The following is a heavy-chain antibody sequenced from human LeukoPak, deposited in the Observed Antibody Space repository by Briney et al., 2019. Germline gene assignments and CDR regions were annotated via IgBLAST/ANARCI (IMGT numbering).Heavy chain of an antibody. Sequence: QSGGSLRLSCATSGFSFSTYAMSWVRQAPGKGLEWVSAISSSATSTYYADSVKGRFTISRDNAKNSLYLQMNSLRAEDTAVYYCARDLDYGDYWMYYFDYWGQGTLVTVSS. CDR3: ARDLDYGDYWMYYFDY. V-gene: IGHV3-23*01. CDR1: GFSFSTYA. CDR2: ISSSATST. D-gene: IGHD4-17*01. J-gene: IGHJ4*02.